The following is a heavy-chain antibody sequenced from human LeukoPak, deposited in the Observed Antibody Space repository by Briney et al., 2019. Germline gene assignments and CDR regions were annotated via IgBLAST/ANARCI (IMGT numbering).Heavy chain of an antibody. Sequence: SETLSLTCAVYGGSFSGYYWSWIRQPPGKGLEWIGEINHSGSTNYNPSLKSRVTISVDTSKNQFSLKLSSVTAADTAVYYCARDTTSTFDPWGQGTLVTVSS. J-gene: IGHJ5*02. D-gene: IGHD1-26*01. CDR1: GGSFSGYY. CDR2: INHSGST. CDR3: ARDTTSTFDP. V-gene: IGHV4-34*01.